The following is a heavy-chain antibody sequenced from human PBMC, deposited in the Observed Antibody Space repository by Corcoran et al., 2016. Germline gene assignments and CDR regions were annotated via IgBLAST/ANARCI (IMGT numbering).Heavy chain of an antibody. CDR1: GFTSSNAW. CDR2: IKSKTDGGTT. J-gene: IGHJ6*02. V-gene: IGHV3-15*01. Sequence: EVKLVESGGGLVKPGGSLRLSCAASGFTSSNAWMSWVRQAPGKGLEWVGRIKSKTDGGTTDYAAPVKGRFTISRDDSKNTLYLKMNSLKTEDTAVYYCTTDRVTRPYYYYGMDVWGQGTTVTVSS. D-gene: IGHD4-4*01. CDR3: TTDRVTRPYYYYGMDV.